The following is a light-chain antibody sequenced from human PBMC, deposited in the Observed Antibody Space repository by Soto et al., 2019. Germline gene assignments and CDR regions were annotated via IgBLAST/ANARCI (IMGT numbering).Light chain of an antibody. Sequence: DIVLTQSPGTLSLSPGETAYLSCRASQNVDTSLAWYQQRPGRAPGLLMSEASRRSAGIPARFSGTGSGTDFTLIINSLEPEDVAVYYCQQRYNWPLTFGAGTRVEI. V-gene: IGKV3-11*01. CDR1: QNVDTS. J-gene: IGKJ4*01. CDR3: QQRYNWPLT. CDR2: EAS.